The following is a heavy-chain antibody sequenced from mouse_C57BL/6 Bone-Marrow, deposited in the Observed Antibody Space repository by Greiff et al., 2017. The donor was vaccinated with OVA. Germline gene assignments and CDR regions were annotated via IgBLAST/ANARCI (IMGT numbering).Heavy chain of an antibody. CDR2: IHPNSGST. CDR1: GYTFTSYW. CDR3: ARPPFYDYDEDWFAY. V-gene: IGHV1-64*01. D-gene: IGHD2-4*01. J-gene: IGHJ3*01. Sequence: QVQLQQPGAELVKPGASVKLSCKASGYTFTSYWMHWVKQRPGQGLEWIGMIHPNSGSTNYNEKFKSKATLTVDKSSSTAYMQLSSLTSEDSAVYYCARPPFYDYDEDWFAYWGQGTLVTVSA.